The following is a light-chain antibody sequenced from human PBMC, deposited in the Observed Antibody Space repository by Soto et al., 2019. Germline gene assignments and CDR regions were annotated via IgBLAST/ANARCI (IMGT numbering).Light chain of an antibody. CDR2: AAS. CDR3: LQSYNFPRT. CDR1: QGIRSD. J-gene: IGKJ1*01. Sequence: AIQMTQSPSSLSASVGDRVTISCRASQGIRSDLAWYQQKPGKAPKLLIFAASTLQSGVPSRFSGRGSATDFTLTISSLPPEDFATYYCLQSYNFPRTFGQGTKVEIK. V-gene: IGKV1-6*01.